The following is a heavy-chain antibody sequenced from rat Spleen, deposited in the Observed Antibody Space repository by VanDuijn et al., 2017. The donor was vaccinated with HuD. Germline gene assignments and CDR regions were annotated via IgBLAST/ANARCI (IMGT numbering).Heavy chain of an antibody. Sequence: EVQLVESDGGLVQPGRSLKLSCAASGFTFSDYYMAWVRQAPTKGLEWVATISYDGSSTYYRDSVKGRFTISRDNAKSTLYLQMDSLRSEDTASYYCARQDSGYDYFDYWGQGVMVTVSS. CDR1: GFTFSDYY. CDR3: ARQDSGYDYFDY. J-gene: IGHJ2*01. CDR2: ISYDGSST. V-gene: IGHV5-29*01. D-gene: IGHD4-3*01.